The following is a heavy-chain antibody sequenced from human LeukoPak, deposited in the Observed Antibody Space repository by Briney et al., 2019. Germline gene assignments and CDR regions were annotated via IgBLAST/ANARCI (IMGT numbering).Heavy chain of an antibody. V-gene: IGHV3-7*01. D-gene: IGHD3-22*01. CDR1: GFTFSTYW. CDR2: IRQDGSKI. J-gene: IGHJ4*02. CDR3: ARVVGDSSGFVLFDY. Sequence: GGSLRLSCAASGFTFSTYWMSWVRQAPGKGLEWVANIRQDGSKIYYVDSVKGRFTISRDNAKNSLYLQMNSLRAEDTAVYYCARVVGDSSGFVLFDYWGQGTLVTVSS.